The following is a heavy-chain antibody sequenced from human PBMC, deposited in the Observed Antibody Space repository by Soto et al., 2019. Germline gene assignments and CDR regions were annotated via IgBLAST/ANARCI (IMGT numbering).Heavy chain of an antibody. CDR1: GFSLSNARMG. Sequence: QVTLKESGPVLVKPTETLTLTCTVSGFSLSNARMGVSWIRQPPGKALEWLAHIFSNDEKSYSTSLKSRLTISKDTSKSQVVLTMTNMDPVDTATYYCARTAPWNPNRIVATTVFDYWGQGTLVTVSS. CDR2: IFSNDEK. J-gene: IGHJ4*02. CDR3: ARTAPWNPNRIVATTVFDY. D-gene: IGHD5-12*01. V-gene: IGHV2-26*01.